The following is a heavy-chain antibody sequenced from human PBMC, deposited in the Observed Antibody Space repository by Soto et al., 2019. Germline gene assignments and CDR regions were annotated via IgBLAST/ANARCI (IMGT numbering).Heavy chain of an antibody. D-gene: IGHD2-2*01. CDR1: GYTFTSYG. Sequence: ASVKVSCKASGYTFTSYGISWVRQAPGQGLEWMGWISAYNGNTNYAQKLQGRVTMTTDTSTSTAYMELRSLRSDDTAVYYCARVESVRGIVVVPAAENNYYYYMDVWGKGTTVTVSS. CDR2: ISAYNGNT. V-gene: IGHV1-18*01. J-gene: IGHJ6*03. CDR3: ARVESVRGIVVVPAAENNYYYYMDV.